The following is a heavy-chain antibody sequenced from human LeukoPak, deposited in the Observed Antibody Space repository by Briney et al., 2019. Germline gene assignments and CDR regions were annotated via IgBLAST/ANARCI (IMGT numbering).Heavy chain of an antibody. CDR3: ARGPQPYYSWLDP. D-gene: IGHD3-10*01. V-gene: IGHV4-61*02. CDR2: IYTSGST. J-gene: IGHJ5*02. Sequence: SQTLSLTCTVSGGSISSGSYYWSWIRQPAGKGLEWIGRIYTSGSTNYNPSLKSRVTISVDTSKNQFSLKLSSVTAADTAVYYCARGPQPYYSWLDPWGQGTLVTVSS. CDR1: GGSISSGSYY.